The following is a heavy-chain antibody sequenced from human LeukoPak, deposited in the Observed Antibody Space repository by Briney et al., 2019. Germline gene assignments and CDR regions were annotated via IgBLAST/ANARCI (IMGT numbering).Heavy chain of an antibody. CDR1: GFTFDDYA. CDR2: ISWNSGSI. V-gene: IGHV3-9*01. Sequence: PGRSLRLSCAASGFTFDDYAMHWVRQAPGKSLEWVSGISWNSGSIGYADSVRGRFTISRDNAENTLYLQMSSLRAEDTAIYFCARAAYYRFDYWGQGTLVTVSS. D-gene: IGHD1-26*01. CDR3: ARAAYYRFDY. J-gene: IGHJ4*02.